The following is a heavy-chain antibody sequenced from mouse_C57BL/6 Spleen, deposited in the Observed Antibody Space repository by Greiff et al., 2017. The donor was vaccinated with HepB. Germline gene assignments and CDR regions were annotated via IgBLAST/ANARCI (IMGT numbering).Heavy chain of an antibody. Sequence: VQLQQSGAELARPGASVKLSCKASGYTFTSYGISWVKQRTGQGLEWIGEIYPRSGSTYYNEKFKGKATLTADKSSSTAYMELRSLTSEDSAVYFCAREGGGRFAYWGQGTLVTVSA. CDR2: IYPRSGST. J-gene: IGHJ3*01. CDR3: AREGGGRFAY. D-gene: IGHD3-3*01. CDR1: GYTFTSYG. V-gene: IGHV1-81*01.